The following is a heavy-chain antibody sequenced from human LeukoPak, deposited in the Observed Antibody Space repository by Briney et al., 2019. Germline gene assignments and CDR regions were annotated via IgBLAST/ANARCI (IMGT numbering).Heavy chain of an antibody. D-gene: IGHD6-13*01. J-gene: IGHJ4*02. CDR3: TTDKFSSSWSY. Sequence: GGSLRLSCVASGFTFDDYGISWVRQAPGKGLEWVGRIKSKTDGGTTDYAAPVKGRFTISRDDSKNTLYLQMNSLKTEDTAVYYCTTDKFSSSWSYWGQGTLVTVSS. V-gene: IGHV3-15*01. CDR1: GFTFDDYG. CDR2: IKSKTDGGTT.